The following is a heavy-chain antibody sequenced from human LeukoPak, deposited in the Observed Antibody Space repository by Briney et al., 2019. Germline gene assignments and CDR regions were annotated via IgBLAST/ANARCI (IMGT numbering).Heavy chain of an antibody. D-gene: IGHD6-6*01. CDR3: ARAGFALAPHRGTPFDY. CDR2: IHYSGST. J-gene: IGHJ4*02. CDR1: GGSIRSYY. V-gene: IGHV4-59*08. Sequence: SETLSLTCTVSGGSIRSYYWSWIRQPPGKGLEWIAYIHYSGSTNYDPSLKSRVTISVDTSKNQFSLKLSSVTAADTAVYYCARAGFALAPHRGTPFDYWGQGTLVTVSS.